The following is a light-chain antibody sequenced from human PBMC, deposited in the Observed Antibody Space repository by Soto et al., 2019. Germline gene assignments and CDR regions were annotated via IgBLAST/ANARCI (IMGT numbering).Light chain of an antibody. Sequence: EIVMTQSPATLSVSPGERATLSCRARQSVSSNLAWYQPKPGQAPRLLIYGSSTRATGIPARFSGSGSGTEFTLTIISLHSEDYAIYYCQQYNKWPPWTFGQGTKVEIK. V-gene: IGKV3-15*01. CDR2: GSS. CDR1: QSVSSN. CDR3: QQYNKWPPWT. J-gene: IGKJ1*01.